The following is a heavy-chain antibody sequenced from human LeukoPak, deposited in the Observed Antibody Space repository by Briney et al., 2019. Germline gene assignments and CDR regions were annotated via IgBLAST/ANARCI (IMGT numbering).Heavy chain of an antibody. D-gene: IGHD4-17*01. V-gene: IGHV4-34*01. CDR2: INHSGST. J-gene: IGHJ6*03. Sequence: SETLSLTCAVYGGSFSGYYWSWIRQPPGKGLEWIGEINHSGSTNYNPSLKSRVTISVDTSKNQFSLKLSSVTAADTAVYYCARAAGDYTRAYYYMDVWGKGTTVTVSS. CDR3: ARAAGDYTRAYYYMDV. CDR1: GGSFSGYY.